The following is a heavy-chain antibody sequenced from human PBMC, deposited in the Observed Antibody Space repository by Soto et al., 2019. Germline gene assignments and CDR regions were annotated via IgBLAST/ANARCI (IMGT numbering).Heavy chain of an antibody. J-gene: IGHJ6*02. Sequence: GGSLRLSCAASGFTFSTYAMSWVRRAPGKGLEWVSTINNIGGNKYHADSVKGRFTISRDNSKNTLYLQMNSLRAEDTAVYYCAKDGPYGSAKDVWGQGTTVTVSS. CDR2: INNIGGNK. CDR3: AKDGPYGSAKDV. CDR1: GFTFSTYA. V-gene: IGHV3-23*01. D-gene: IGHD3-10*01.